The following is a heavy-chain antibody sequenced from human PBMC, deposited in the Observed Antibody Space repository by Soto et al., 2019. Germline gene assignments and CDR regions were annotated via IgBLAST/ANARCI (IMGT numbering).Heavy chain of an antibody. D-gene: IGHD5-18*01. CDR3: AREFLQLWLRNWYFDL. CDR1: GGSFSGYY. V-gene: IGHV4-34*01. Sequence: QVQLQQWGAGLLKPSETLSLTCAVYGGSFSGYYWSWIRQPPGKGLEWIGEINHSGSTNYNPSLKIRVTISVDTSKNQFSLKLSSVTAADTAVYYCAREFLQLWLRNWYFDLWGRGTLVTVSS. CDR2: INHSGST. J-gene: IGHJ2*01.